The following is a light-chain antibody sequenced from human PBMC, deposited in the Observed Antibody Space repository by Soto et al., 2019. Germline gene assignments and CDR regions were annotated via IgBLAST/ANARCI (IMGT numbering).Light chain of an antibody. Sequence: DIQMTQSPSSLSASVGDRVTITCRASQGIRNDLGWYQQKPGKVPKLLIYAASTLQSGVPSRFSGSGSGTDCTLTITRLEPEDVAVYYCQQYGSSPRTFGQGTKVDIK. CDR3: QQYGSSPRT. V-gene: IGKV1-27*01. CDR1: QGIRND. CDR2: AAS. J-gene: IGKJ1*01.